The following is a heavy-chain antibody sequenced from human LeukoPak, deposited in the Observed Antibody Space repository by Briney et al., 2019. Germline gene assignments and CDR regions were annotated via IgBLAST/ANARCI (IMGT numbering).Heavy chain of an antibody. D-gene: IGHD5-24*01. Sequence: GGSLRLSCAASGFTFSNAWMSWVRQAPGKGLEWVGRIKSKTGGGTTDYAAPVKGRFTISRDDSKNTLYLQMNSLKTEDTAVYYCTAREMSGGDYWGQGTLVTVSS. CDR1: GFTFSNAW. CDR3: TAREMSGGDY. CDR2: IKSKTGGGTT. J-gene: IGHJ4*02. V-gene: IGHV3-15*01.